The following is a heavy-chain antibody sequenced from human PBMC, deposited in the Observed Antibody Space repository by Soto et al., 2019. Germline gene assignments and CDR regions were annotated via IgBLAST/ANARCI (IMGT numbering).Heavy chain of an antibody. D-gene: IGHD6-25*01. CDR3: ARRKERSGPHYFDY. Sequence: GASVKVSCKASGYTFTTYYISWVRQATGQGLEWMGWMNPYSGNTGYAHKFQGRVTVTRNTSISTVYMELSGLRPDDTAVYYCARRKERSGPHYFDYWGQGSQVTVSS. J-gene: IGHJ4*02. CDR1: GYTFTTYY. CDR2: MNPYSGNT. V-gene: IGHV1-8*01.